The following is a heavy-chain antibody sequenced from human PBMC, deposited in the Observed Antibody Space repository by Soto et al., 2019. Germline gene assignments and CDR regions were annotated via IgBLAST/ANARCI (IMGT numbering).Heavy chain of an antibody. D-gene: IGHD6-19*01. Sequence: QIQLVQSGAEVKEPGASVKVSCKTSGYTFTTYGIDWVRQAPGQGLEWMGWISAYSGDTKYVQKFQGRVTVTTDTSARTAYMELRSLRSDDTAEYYCAIFDKTVADLDYWGQGTLVTVSS. J-gene: IGHJ4*02. CDR3: AIFDKTVADLDY. CDR2: ISAYSGDT. CDR1: GYTFTTYG. V-gene: IGHV1-18*04.